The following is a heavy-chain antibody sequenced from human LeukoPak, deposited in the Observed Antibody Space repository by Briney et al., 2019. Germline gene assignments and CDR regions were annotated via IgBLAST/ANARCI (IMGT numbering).Heavy chain of an antibody. V-gene: IGHV3-30*02. CDR1: GFTFSSYG. Sequence: GGSLRLSCAASGFTFSSYGMHWVRQAPGKGLEWVAFIRYDGSNKYYADSVKGRFTISRDNSKNTLYLQMNSLRAVDTAVYYCAKDQYYYDSSGGFDYWGQGTLVTVSS. CDR2: IRYDGSNK. J-gene: IGHJ4*02. D-gene: IGHD3-22*01. CDR3: AKDQYYYDSSGGFDY.